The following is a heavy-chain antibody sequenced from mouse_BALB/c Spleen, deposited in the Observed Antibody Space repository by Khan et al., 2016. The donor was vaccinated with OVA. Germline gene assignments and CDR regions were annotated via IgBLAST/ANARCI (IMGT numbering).Heavy chain of an antibody. J-gene: IGHJ2*01. CDR3: TRIYRSDFDY. Sequence: IQLVQSGPELVRPGASVKISCKASGYSFTGYFMNWVMQSHGKSLEWIGRINPHIGETFYNQRFKDKATLTVDESSNTDRMELRSLASEDSAVYYCTRIYRSDFDYWGQGTTLTVSS. D-gene: IGHD1-1*01. V-gene: IGHV1-20*02. CDR1: GYSFTGYF. CDR2: INPHIGET.